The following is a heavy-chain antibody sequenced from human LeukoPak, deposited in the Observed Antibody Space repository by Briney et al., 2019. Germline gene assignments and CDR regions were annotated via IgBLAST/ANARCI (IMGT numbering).Heavy chain of an antibody. CDR2: ISWNSDII. Sequence: GGSLRLSCAASGFSFDDYAMHWVRQAPGKGLESVSGISWNSDIIAYADSVKGRFTISRDNAKNSLFLQVNSLRTEDMALYYCTKGQGPSIFYYMDVWGKGTTVTVSS. CDR3: TKGQGPSIFYYMDV. V-gene: IGHV3-9*03. CDR1: GFSFDDYA. J-gene: IGHJ6*03.